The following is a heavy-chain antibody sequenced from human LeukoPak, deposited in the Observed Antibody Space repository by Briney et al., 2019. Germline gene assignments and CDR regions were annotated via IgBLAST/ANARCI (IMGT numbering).Heavy chain of an antibody. V-gene: IGHV1-2*02. D-gene: IGHD3-16*01. CDR1: GYTFTGYY. J-gene: IGHJ1*01. CDR2: INPNSGST. CDR3: ARGEGGYVNLQH. Sequence: ASLKVSCKASGYTFTGYYMHWVRQAGGHGLEWMGWINPNSGSTNYAQKFQGSVTMTRDTSISTAYMELSRLRSDDTAVYYCARGEGGYVNLQHWGQGTLVTVSS.